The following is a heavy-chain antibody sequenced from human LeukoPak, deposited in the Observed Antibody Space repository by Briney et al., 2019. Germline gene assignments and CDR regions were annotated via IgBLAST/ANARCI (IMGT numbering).Heavy chain of an antibody. Sequence: GGSLRLSCAASGFTFSSYWMSWVRQAPGKGLEWVVNIKQDGSEKYYVDSVKGRFTISRDNAKNSLYLQMNSLRAEDTAVYYCARDHPVYDFWSGYSTFDYWGQGTLVTVSS. CDR3: ARDHPVYDFWSGYSTFDY. CDR2: IKQDGSEK. J-gene: IGHJ4*02. CDR1: GFTFSSYW. D-gene: IGHD3-3*01. V-gene: IGHV3-7*01.